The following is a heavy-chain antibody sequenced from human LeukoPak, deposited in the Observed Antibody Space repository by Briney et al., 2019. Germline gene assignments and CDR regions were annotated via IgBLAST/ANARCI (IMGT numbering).Heavy chain of an antibody. V-gene: IGHV1-69*02. CDR2: IIPILGIA. J-gene: IGHJ6*03. CDR1: GGTFSSYT. CDR3: AIVVVPXNMDV. D-gene: IGHD2-2*01. Sequence: SVKVSCKASGGTFSSYTISWLRQAPGQGLEWMGRIIPILGIANYAQKFQGRVTITANKSTSTAYMELSSLRSEDTAVYYCAIVVVPXNMDVWGKGTTVTVSS.